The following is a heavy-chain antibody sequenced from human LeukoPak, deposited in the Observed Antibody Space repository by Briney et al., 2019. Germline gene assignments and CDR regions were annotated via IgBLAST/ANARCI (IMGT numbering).Heavy chain of an antibody. V-gene: IGHV4-34*01. CDR1: GGSFSGCY. Sequence: PSETLSLTCAVYGGSFSGCYWSWIRQPPGKGLEWIGEINHSGSTNYNPSLKSRVTISVDTSKNQFSLKLSSVTAADTAVYYCATKAARGWFDPWGQGTPVTVSS. J-gene: IGHJ5*02. CDR2: INHSGST. CDR3: ATKAARGWFDP. D-gene: IGHD3-10*01.